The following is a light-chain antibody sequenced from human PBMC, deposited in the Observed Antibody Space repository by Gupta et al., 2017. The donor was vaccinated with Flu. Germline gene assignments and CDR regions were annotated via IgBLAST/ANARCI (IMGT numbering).Light chain of an antibody. J-gene: IGKJ3*01. CDR1: QSVTSY. V-gene: IGKV3-11*01. CDR3: QQRSNGPPFT. CDR2: DTS. Sequence: ELVLTQSPATLSLSPGERATLSCRASQSVTSYLAWYQQKPGQAPRLLIDDTSNRATGIPARFSGSGSGTDFTLTISSLEPEDFAVYYCQQRSNGPPFTFGPGTRVDIK.